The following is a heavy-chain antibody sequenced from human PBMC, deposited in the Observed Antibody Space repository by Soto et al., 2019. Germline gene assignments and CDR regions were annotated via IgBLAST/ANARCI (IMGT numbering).Heavy chain of an antibody. Sequence: EVQLVESGGGLVQPGGSLRLSCAASGFTFSSYWMHWVRQVPGKGLVWVSRLYTDGSRTSYADSVKGRFTISRDNAKNTLYLQMNSLRAEDTAVYYCARGAGGDYYMDAWGKGTTVTVSS. CDR2: LYTDGSRT. CDR1: GFTFSSYW. V-gene: IGHV3-74*01. D-gene: IGHD2-21*01. J-gene: IGHJ6*03. CDR3: ARGAGGDYYMDA.